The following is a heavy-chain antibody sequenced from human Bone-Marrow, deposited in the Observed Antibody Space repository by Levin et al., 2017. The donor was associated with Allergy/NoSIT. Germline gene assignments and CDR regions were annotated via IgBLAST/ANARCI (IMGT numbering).Heavy chain of an antibody. D-gene: IGHD1-20*01. V-gene: IGHV4-59*01. CDR1: GGPISSFF. CDR2: IYYSGSE. CDR3: ARNGGNWHDVDYHYGMDI. Sequence: SQTLSLPCSVSGGPISSFFWSWVRQAPGKGLEWIGSIYYSGSEDYNPSLKSRLSMSVDRSRRQFSLTLRSVTAADTAVYYCARNGGNWHDVDYHYGMDIWGQGTTVIVS. J-gene: IGHJ6*02.